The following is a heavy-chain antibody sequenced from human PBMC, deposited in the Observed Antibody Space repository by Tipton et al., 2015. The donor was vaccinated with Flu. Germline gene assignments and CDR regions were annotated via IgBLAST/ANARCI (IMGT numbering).Heavy chain of an antibody. CDR2: IYHSGTS. V-gene: IGHV4-38-2*02. CDR3: ARVEYFGSGTSNY. J-gene: IGHJ4*02. CDR1: GYSISTGYY. D-gene: IGHD3-10*01. Sequence: LRLSCTVSGYSISTGYYWAWIRQPPGKGLEWIGSIYHSGTSYSNPSLERRVSMSVDTSRNQFSLKVSSVTAADTAVYYCARVEYFGSGTSNYWGQGTLVTVSS.